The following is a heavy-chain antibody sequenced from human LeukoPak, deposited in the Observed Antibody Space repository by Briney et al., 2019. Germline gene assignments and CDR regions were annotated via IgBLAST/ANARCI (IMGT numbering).Heavy chain of an antibody. V-gene: IGHV4-4*02. CDR3: ATVSAFFYDSGSYFTFDY. CDR2: IYHSGST. D-gene: IGHD3-10*01. J-gene: IGHJ4*02. Sequence: PSETLSLTCAVSGGSISSSKWWGWVRPPPGKGLEWIGEIYHSGSTNYNPSLKSRVTISVDKAKNQFSLKLSSVTAADTAVYYCATVSAFFYDSGSYFTFDYWGQGTLLTVSS. CDR1: GGSISSSKW.